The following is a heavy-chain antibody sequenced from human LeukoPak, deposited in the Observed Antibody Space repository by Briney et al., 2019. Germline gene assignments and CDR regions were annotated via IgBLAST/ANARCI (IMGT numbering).Heavy chain of an antibody. CDR3: ASAPTQYYDFWSGWYNWFDP. CDR2: IYYSGST. V-gene: IGHV4-61*01. Sequence: SETLSLTCTVSGGSVSSGSYYWSWLRQPPGKVLEWIGYIYYSGSTNYNPSLKSRVTISVDTSKNQFSLKLSSVTAADTAVYYCASAPTQYYDFWSGWYNWFDPWGQGTLVTVSS. J-gene: IGHJ5*02. CDR1: GGSVSSGSYY. D-gene: IGHD3-3*01.